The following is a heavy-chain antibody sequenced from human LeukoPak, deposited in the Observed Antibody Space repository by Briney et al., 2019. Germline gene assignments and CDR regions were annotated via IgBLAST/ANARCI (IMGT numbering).Heavy chain of an antibody. D-gene: IGHD3-16*01. CDR2: ISWNSGSI. V-gene: IGHV3-9*01. CDR3: ANDRDRPRLGGVFVATFDY. J-gene: IGHJ4*02. CDR1: GFTFDDYA. Sequence: SGGSLRLSCAASGFTFDDYAMHWVRQAPGKGLEWVSGISWNSGSIGYADSVKGRFTISRDNAKNSLYLQMNSLRAEDTALYYCANDRDRPRLGGVFVATFDYWGQGTLVTVSS.